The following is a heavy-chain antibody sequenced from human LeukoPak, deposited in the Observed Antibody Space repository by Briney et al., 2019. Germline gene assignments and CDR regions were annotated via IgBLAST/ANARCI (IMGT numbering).Heavy chain of an antibody. CDR3: ARGGESWFDP. D-gene: IGHD3-10*01. V-gene: IGHV3-9*01. J-gene: IGHJ5*02. Sequence: PGRSQRLSCAASGFTFDDYAMHWVRQAPGKGLEWVSGISWNSGSIGYADSVKGRFTISRDNAKNSLYLQMNSLRAEDTAVYYCARGGESWFDPWGQGTLVTVSS. CDR2: ISWNSGSI. CDR1: GFTFDDYA.